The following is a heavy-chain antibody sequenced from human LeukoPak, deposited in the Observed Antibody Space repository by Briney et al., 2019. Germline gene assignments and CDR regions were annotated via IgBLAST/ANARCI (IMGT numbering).Heavy chain of an antibody. CDR2: VNPNSGGT. CDR3: ARVYTAIVYFDF. Sequence: ASVKVSCKASGYTFTDYYMHWVRQAPGQGLEWMGWVNPNSGGTNYAQKFQGRVTMTRDTSISTDYMEMRRLTSDDTAVYYCARVYTAIVYFDFWGQGTLVTVSS. J-gene: IGHJ4*02. CDR1: GYTFTDYY. V-gene: IGHV1-2*02. D-gene: IGHD5-18*01.